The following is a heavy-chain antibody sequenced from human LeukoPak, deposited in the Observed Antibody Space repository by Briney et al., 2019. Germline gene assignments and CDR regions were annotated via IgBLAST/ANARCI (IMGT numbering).Heavy chain of an antibody. D-gene: IGHD1-20*01. CDR1: GFTFSTDA. CDR2: ISGRGVST. J-gene: IGHJ4*02. CDR3: AKAASGNWNDVSDY. V-gene: IGHV3-23*01. Sequence: PGGSLRLSCAASGFTFSTDAMSWVRQAPGKGLEWVSAISGRGVSTSYADSVRGRFTISRDNSKNTLYLQMNSLRAEDTAVYYCAKAASGNWNDVSDYWGQGTLVTVSS.